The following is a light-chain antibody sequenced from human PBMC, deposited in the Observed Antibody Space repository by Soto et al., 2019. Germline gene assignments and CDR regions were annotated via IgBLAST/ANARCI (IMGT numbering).Light chain of an antibody. CDR3: QSYDSSLSGVG. V-gene: IGLV1-40*01. Sequence: QSVLTQPPSVSGAPGQRVTISCTGSSSNIGAGYDVHWYQQIPGTAPKLLIYGNSNRPSGVPDRFSGSKSGTSASLAITGRQAEDEADYYCQSYDSSLSGVGFGGGTKLTVL. CDR2: GNS. J-gene: IGLJ2*01. CDR1: SSNIGAGYD.